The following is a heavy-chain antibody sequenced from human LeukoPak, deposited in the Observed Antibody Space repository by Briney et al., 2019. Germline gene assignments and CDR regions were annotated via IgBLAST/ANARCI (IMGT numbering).Heavy chain of an antibody. CDR1: GFTFSSYA. CDR3: AKRAEYYYDSSGYYSH. D-gene: IGHD3-22*01. V-gene: IGHV3-23*01. CDR2: ISGSGGST. J-gene: IGHJ4*02. Sequence: GGSLRLSCAASGFTFSSYAMSWVRQAPGKGLEWVSAISGSGGSTYYADSVKGRFTISRDNSKNTLYLQMNSLRAEDTAVYYCAKRAEYYYDSSGYYSHWGQGTLVTVSS.